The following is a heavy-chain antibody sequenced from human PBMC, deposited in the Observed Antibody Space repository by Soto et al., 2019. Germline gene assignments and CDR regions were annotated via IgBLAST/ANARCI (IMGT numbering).Heavy chain of an antibody. CDR1: GGSIGSGGDY. D-gene: IGHD2-2*01. V-gene: IGHV4-31*03. CDR3: ARAGYCSRTSCYGWFAP. J-gene: IGHJ5*02. CDR2: IYYSGST. Sequence: SETLSLTCTVSGGSIGSGGDYWSWIRQHLGKGLEWIGYIYYSGSTYYNPSLKSRVTISVDTSKNQFSLKLSSVTAADTAVYYCARAGYCSRTSCYGWFAPWGQGTLVPVSP.